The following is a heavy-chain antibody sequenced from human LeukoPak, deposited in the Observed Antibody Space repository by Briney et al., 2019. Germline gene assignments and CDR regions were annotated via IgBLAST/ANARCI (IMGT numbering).Heavy chain of an antibody. CDR2: ISWNSGSI. J-gene: IGHJ2*01. Sequence: GGSLRLSCAASGFTFDDYAMHWLRQAPGKGLEWVSDISWNSGSIGYADSVKGRFTISRDNAKNSLYLQMNSLRAEDTALYYCAKVHSGYDFNWYFDLWGRGTLVTVSS. CDR1: GFTFDDYA. D-gene: IGHD5-12*01. CDR3: AKVHSGYDFNWYFDL. V-gene: IGHV3-9*01.